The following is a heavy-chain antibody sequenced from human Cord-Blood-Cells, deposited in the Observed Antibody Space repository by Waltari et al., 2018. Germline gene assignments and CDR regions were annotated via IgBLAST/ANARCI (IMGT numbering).Heavy chain of an antibody. D-gene: IGHD2-2*01. CDR1: GGSISSYY. Sequence: QVQLQESGPGLVKPSETLSLTCTVSGGSISSYYWSWIRQPAGKGLEWIGRIYTSGSTNYTPSLKSRVTMSVDTSKNQFSLKLSSVTAADTAVYYCARDQGGYCSSTSCYAFDIWGQGTMVTVSS. CDR3: ARDQGGYCSSTSCYAFDI. V-gene: IGHV4-4*07. J-gene: IGHJ3*02. CDR2: IYTSGST.